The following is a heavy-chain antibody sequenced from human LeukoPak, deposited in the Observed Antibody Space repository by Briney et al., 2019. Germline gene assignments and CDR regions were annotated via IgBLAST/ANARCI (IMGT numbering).Heavy chain of an antibody. J-gene: IGHJ3*02. CDR2: IYTTGST. Sequence: SETLSLTCTVSGDSLSSYYWSWIRQPAGKGLQWIGRIYTTGSTNYNPSLKSRVTMSVDTSKNQFSLKLSSVTAADTAVYYCARDFSAAFDIWGQGTMVTVSS. CDR3: ARDFSAAFDI. V-gene: IGHV4-4*07. CDR1: GDSLSSYY.